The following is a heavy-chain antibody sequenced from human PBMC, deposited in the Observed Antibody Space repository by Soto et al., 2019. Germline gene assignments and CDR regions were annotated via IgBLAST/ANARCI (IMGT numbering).Heavy chain of an antibody. CDR2: IWYDGSNK. D-gene: IGHD2-21*01. Sequence: PGGSLRLSCAASGFTFSSYGMHWVRQAPGKGLEWVAVIWYDGSNKYYADSVKGRFTISRDNSKNTLYLQMNSLRAEDTAVYYCAQGGIAISAEYFHHWGQGYLVTVSS. J-gene: IGHJ1*01. CDR1: GFTFSSYG. V-gene: IGHV3-33*06. CDR3: AQGGIAISAEYFHH.